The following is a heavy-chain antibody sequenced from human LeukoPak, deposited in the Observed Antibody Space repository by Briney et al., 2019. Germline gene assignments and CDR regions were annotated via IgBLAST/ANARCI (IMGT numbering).Heavy chain of an antibody. V-gene: IGHV4-39*01. CDR2: VYYTGST. D-gene: IGHD4-11*01. CDR1: GDSIHSSVYY. Sequence: PSETLSLTCTVSGDSIHSSVYYWGWVRQPPGKGLEWIGNVYYTGSTFYSPSLESRVTISVDTSKNQFSLKLSSMTAADTAVYFCARHSGPVIPDGLDIWGQGTMVTVSS. J-gene: IGHJ3*02. CDR3: ARHSGPVIPDGLDI.